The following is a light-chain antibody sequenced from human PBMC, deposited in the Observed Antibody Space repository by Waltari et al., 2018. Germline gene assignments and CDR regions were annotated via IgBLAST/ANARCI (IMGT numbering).Light chain of an antibody. CDR2: GAS. V-gene: IGKV3-15*01. J-gene: IGKJ2*03. Sequence: EIELTQSPATLSASPGESVTLSCRSSQGNSNNLVWYQHKPGQSPRLLIYGASARATGVPERFSGSGYRTEFTLTISSLQSEDFAVYYCQHYNNRPPYSFGQGTKLDIK. CDR1: QGNSNN. CDR3: QHYNNRPPYS.